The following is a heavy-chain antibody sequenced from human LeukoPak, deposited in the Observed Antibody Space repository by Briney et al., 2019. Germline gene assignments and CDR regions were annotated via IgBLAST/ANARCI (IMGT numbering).Heavy chain of an antibody. V-gene: IGHV4-59*08. J-gene: IGHJ4*02. Sequence: SETLSLTCTVSGGSISSYYWSWIRQPPGKGLEWIGYIYYSGSTNYNPSLKSRVTISVDTSKNQFSLKLSSVTAADTAVYYCARGIAAADTRPFDYWGQGTLVTVSS. CDR3: ARGIAAADTRPFDY. CDR2: IYYSGST. D-gene: IGHD6-13*01. CDR1: GGSISSYY.